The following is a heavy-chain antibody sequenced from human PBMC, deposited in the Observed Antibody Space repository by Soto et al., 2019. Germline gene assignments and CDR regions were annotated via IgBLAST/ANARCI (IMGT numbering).Heavy chain of an antibody. V-gene: IGHV1-69*12. D-gene: IGHD6-13*01. CDR1: GGTFSNYA. J-gene: IGHJ4*02. CDR2: IIPIFGTT. CDR3: ARVSSSWYKDYFYY. Sequence: QVQLVQSGAEVKKPGSSVKVSCKASGGTFSNYAISWVRQAPGQGLEWMGGIIPIFGTTNYAQRFQGRVTITADESTSTAYMELSRLRSEGTAVYYCARVSSSWYKDYFYYWGQGTLVTVSS.